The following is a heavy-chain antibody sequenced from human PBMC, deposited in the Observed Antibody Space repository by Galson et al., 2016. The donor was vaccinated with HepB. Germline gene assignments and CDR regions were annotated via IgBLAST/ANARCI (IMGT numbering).Heavy chain of an antibody. J-gene: IGHJ6*03. CDR2: MFYGGTT. Sequence: SLRLSCAASGFTVSTYYMNWVRQAPGKGLEWVSGMFYGGTTYYADSVEGRFTISRDDSMNTFYLQMNSLTAEDTAVYFCARTSHRECTGTRCVNFRYYYYYMDVWGKGTTATVSS. D-gene: IGHD2-2*01. V-gene: IGHV3-53*01. CDR3: ARTSHRECTGTRCVNFRYYYYYMDV. CDR1: GFTVSTYY.